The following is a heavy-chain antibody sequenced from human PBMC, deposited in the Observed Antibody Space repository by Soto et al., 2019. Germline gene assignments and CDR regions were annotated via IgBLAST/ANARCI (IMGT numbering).Heavy chain of an antibody. CDR1: GGSINSGDYY. CDR2: IYYSGTT. CDR3: ARDQINTGKGY. J-gene: IGHJ4*02. V-gene: IGHV4-30-4*01. Sequence: SETLSLTCTVSGGSINSGDYYWSWIRQPPGKGLEWIGYIYYSGTTYHNPSLKSRVTISVNTSKNQFSLKLTSVTAADTAVYYCARDQINTGKGYWGQGTRVTVSS.